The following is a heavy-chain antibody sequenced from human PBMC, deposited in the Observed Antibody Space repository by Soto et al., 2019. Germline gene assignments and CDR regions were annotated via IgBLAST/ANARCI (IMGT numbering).Heavy chain of an antibody. CDR1: GFTFSSYC. CDR3: AREGHYYDSSGYSDAFDI. D-gene: IGHD3-22*01. V-gene: IGHV3-30*03. J-gene: IGHJ3*02. Sequence: GGSLRLSCAASGFTFSSYCMHWVRQAPGKGLEWVAVISYDGSNKYYADSVKGRVTITRDTSASTAYMELSSLRSEDTAVYYCAREGHYYDSSGYSDAFDIWGQGTMVTVSS. CDR2: ISYDGSNK.